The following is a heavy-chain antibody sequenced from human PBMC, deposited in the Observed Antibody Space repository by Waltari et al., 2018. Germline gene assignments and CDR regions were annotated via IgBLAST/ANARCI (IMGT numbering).Heavy chain of an antibody. Sequence: QVQLQESGPGLVKPSETLSLTCTVSGGSISSYYWSWIRQPPGKGLEWIGYIYYSGSTNYNPSLKSRVTISVDTSKNSLYLQMNSLRAEDTAVYYCARDLAEVAAVDAFDIWGQGTMVTVSS. D-gene: IGHD1-26*01. CDR1: GGSISSYY. CDR2: IYYSGST. J-gene: IGHJ3*02. CDR3: ARDLAEVAAVDAFDI. V-gene: IGHV4-59*12.